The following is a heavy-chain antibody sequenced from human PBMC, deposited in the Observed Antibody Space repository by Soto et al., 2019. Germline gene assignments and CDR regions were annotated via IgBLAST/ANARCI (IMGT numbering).Heavy chain of an antibody. CDR2: IWFDGFNK. V-gene: IGHV3-33*01. CDR3: ARDTAAISWWFAP. Sequence: QVQLVESGGGVVQPGRSLRLSCAASGFTFSNYGMHWVRQAPGKGLEWVAVIWFDGFNKYYAASVKGRFTISRDNSKNTLYLQMNNLRGEDTAVYYCARDTAAISWWFAPWGQGTLVTVSS. J-gene: IGHJ5*02. CDR1: GFTFSNYG. D-gene: IGHD2-2*01.